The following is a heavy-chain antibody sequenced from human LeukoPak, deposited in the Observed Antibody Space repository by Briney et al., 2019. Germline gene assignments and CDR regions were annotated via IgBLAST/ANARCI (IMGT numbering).Heavy chain of an antibody. CDR1: GFTFSSYW. V-gene: IGHV3-74*01. J-gene: IGHJ4*02. Sequence: PGGSLRLSCAASGFTFSSYWMHWVRQAPGKGLVWVSRINSDGSSTSYADSVKGRFTIFRDNAKNTLYLEMNGLRAEDTAVYYCVRETNCGPDYWGQGTLVTVSS. CDR2: INSDGSST. CDR3: VRETNCGPDY. D-gene: IGHD7-27*01.